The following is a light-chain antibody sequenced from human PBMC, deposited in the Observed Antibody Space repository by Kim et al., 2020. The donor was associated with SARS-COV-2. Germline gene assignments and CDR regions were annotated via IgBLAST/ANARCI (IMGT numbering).Light chain of an antibody. CDR3: QVWDSGVV. Sequence: VSVAPGETARITCGGNNLGSKSVHWYQRKPGQAPVLVIYYDSDRPSGIPERFSGSNSGNTATLTISRVEAGDEADYYCQVWDSGVVFGGGTQLTVL. CDR1: NLGSKS. J-gene: IGLJ2*01. CDR2: YDS. V-gene: IGLV3-21*04.